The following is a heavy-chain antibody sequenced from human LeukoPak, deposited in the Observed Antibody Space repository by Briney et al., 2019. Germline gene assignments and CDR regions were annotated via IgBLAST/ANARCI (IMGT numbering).Heavy chain of an antibody. CDR1: GFAFSRNW. V-gene: IGHV3-74*01. D-gene: IGHD6-19*01. Sequence: PGGSLRLSCAASGFAFSRNWMHWVRQAPGKGLAWVSRINSDGSATHYADSVKGRFTISRDNAKNTLYLQTNSLRAEDTAVYYCATDPDSGGWSTFDYWGQGTLVTVSS. J-gene: IGHJ4*02. CDR3: ATDPDSGGWSTFDY. CDR2: INSDGSAT.